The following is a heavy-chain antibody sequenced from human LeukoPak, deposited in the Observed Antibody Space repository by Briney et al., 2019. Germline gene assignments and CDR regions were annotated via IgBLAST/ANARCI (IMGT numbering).Heavy chain of an antibody. Sequence: ASVKVSCKASGSTFTGYHMHWVRQAPGQGLEWMGWINPNSGGTDYAQKFQGRATMTRDTSLSTAYMELSRLRSDDTAVYYCTRATSVVVPAADHYYYGMDVWGQGTTVTVSS. J-gene: IGHJ6*02. CDR3: TRATSVVVPAADHYYYGMDV. V-gene: IGHV1-2*02. CDR2: INPNSGGT. D-gene: IGHD2-2*01. CDR1: GSTFTGYH.